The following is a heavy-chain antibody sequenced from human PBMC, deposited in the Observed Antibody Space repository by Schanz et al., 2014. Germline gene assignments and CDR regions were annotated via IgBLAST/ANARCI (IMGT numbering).Heavy chain of an antibody. CDR3: VRDAGWAFGDYHGMDV. CDR1: GYSFTDYA. D-gene: IGHD3-10*01. V-gene: IGHV1-18*01. Sequence: QGQLVQSGAEVKKPGASVRVSCKASGYSFTDYAIHWVRQAPGQGLEWMGWISGYNGDTNYAPKFQDRVTMTTDTSTGITSLELRNLKSDDTAVYYCVRDAGWAFGDYHGMDVWGQGTSVTVSS. CDR2: ISGYNGDT. J-gene: IGHJ6*02.